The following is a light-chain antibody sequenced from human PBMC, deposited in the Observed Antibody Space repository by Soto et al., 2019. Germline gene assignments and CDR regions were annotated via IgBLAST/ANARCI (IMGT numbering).Light chain of an antibody. J-gene: IGKJ1*01. CDR2: KAS. Sequence: DIQVTQSPSTLSVSVGDRVTITCRASQSVRSWLAWYQQKPGRAPKLLIYKASTLKSGVPSRFSGSGSGTEFTLTISSLQSEDFAAYYCQQYNSYPQAFGQGTKVDIK. V-gene: IGKV1-5*03. CDR3: QQYNSYPQA. CDR1: QSVRSW.